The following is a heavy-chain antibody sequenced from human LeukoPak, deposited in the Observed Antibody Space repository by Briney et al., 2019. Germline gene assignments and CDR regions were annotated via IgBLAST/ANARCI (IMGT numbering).Heavy chain of an antibody. CDR3: AREVTNYVWGSYKDY. CDR1: GYTFTSYA. D-gene: IGHD3-16*01. CDR2: INAGNGNT. Sequence: EASVKVSCKASGYTFTSYAMHWVRQAPGQRLEWMGWINAGNGNTKYSQKFQGRVTITADESTSTAYMELSSLRSEDTAVYYCAREVTNYVWGSYKDYWGQGTLVTVSS. V-gene: IGHV1-3*01. J-gene: IGHJ4*02.